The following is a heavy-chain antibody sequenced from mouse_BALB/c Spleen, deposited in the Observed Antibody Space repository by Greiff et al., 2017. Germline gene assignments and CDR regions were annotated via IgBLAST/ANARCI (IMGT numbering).Heavy chain of an antibody. V-gene: IGHV14-3*02. CDR3: ARNKYGNYNYYAMDY. Sequence: VQLKESGAELVKPGASVKLSCTASGFNIKDTYMHWVKQRPEQGLEWIGRIDPANGNTKYDPKFQGKATITADTSSNTAYLQLSSLTSEDTAVYYCARNKYGNYNYYAMDYWGQGTSVTVSS. J-gene: IGHJ4*01. CDR2: IDPANGNT. CDR1: GFNIKDTY. D-gene: IGHD2-10*02.